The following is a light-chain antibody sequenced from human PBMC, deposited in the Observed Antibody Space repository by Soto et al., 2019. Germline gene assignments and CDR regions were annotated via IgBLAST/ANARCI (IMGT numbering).Light chain of an antibody. CDR3: QQYNSYPGT. CDR2: KAS. CDR1: QSISSG. Sequence: EIQMTQSPSTLSASVGDRVTISCRASQSISSGLAWYQQKPGKAPKLLIYKASSLEGGVPSRFSGSGSGTDFPLTISSLQHDYFASYYCQQYNSYPGTFGQGTKVEIK. V-gene: IGKV1-5*03. J-gene: IGKJ1*01.